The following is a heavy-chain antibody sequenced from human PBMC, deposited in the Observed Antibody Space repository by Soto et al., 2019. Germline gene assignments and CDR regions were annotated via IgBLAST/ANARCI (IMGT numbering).Heavy chain of an antibody. V-gene: IGHV4-31*03. Sequence: SETLSLTCTVSGDSISSGGYYWTWIRQHPGKGLEWIGYIYYSGSTYYNPSLQSRVTISIDTSENQFSLKMNSATAADTAVYYCSICTSRPPGGSFDSSGQGPLVTGSS. J-gene: IGHJ5*01. CDR1: GDSISSGGYY. CDR2: IYYSGST. D-gene: IGHD3-10*01. CDR3: SICTSRPPGGSFDS.